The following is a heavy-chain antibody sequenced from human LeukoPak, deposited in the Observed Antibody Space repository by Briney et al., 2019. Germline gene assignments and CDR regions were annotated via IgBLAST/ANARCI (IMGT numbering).Heavy chain of an antibody. D-gene: IGHD6-19*01. Sequence: PGRSLRLSCAASGFTFDDYAMHWVRQAPGKGLEWVSGISWNSGSIGYADSVKGRFTISRDNAKNSLYPQMNSLRAEDTALYYCAKDRLSGLSNWFDPWGQGTPVTVSS. V-gene: IGHV3-9*01. CDR1: GFTFDDYA. J-gene: IGHJ5*02. CDR3: AKDRLSGLSNWFDP. CDR2: ISWNSGSI.